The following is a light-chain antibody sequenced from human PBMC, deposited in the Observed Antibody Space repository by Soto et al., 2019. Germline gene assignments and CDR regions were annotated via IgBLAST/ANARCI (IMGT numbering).Light chain of an antibody. V-gene: IGKV1-39*01. CDR2: AAS. J-gene: IGKJ2*01. Sequence: DIQMTQSPSSLSASVGDRVTITCRASQSISSYLNWHQQKPGKAPKLLIYAASSLQSGVPSRFSGSGSGTDFTLTISSLQPEDFATYYCQQSYSTPGTFGQGTKLEIK. CDR3: QQSYSTPGT. CDR1: QSISSY.